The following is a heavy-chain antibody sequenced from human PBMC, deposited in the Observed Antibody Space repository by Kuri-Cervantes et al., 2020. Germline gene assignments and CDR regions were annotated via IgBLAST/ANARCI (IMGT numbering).Heavy chain of an antibody. J-gene: IGHJ1*01. Sequence: ASVKVSCKASGYPFSSHDINWVRQVAGQDLEWIGWMNPENGNTGYAEKFRDRVTMSSDTATTTAYLELRSLRYDDTAVYFCAREITVQFSRLTYFPHWDQGTLVTVSS. CDR2: MNPENGNT. CDR1: GYPFSSHD. V-gene: IGHV1-8*02. D-gene: IGHD1-14*01. CDR3: AREITVQFSRLTYFPH.